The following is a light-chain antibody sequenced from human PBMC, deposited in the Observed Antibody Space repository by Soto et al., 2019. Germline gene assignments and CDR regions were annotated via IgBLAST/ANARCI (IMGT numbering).Light chain of an antibody. Sequence: SVLTQPPSVSGAPGQRVTISCTGSSSNIGAGSDVHWYQQVPGTAPKLLVYGSYNRPSGVPDRFSGSKSGTSASLAITGLQAEDEADYYCAAWDETLIDVFGTGTKVTV. CDR3: AAWDETLIDV. CDR1: SSNIGAGSD. V-gene: IGLV1-40*01. J-gene: IGLJ1*01. CDR2: GSY.